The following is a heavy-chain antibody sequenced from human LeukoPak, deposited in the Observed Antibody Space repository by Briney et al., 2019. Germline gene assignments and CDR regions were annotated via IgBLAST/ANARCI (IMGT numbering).Heavy chain of an antibody. CDR1: GYTFTGYY. Sequence: ASVKVSCKTSGYTFTGYYMHWLRQAPGQGLDWMGWINPNSGGANYAQKFQGRVTMTRDTSISTAYMELSRLRSDDTAVYYCTRDRGYDYFFDYWGQGTLVTVSS. J-gene: IGHJ4*02. V-gene: IGHV1-2*02. D-gene: IGHD5-12*01. CDR2: INPNSGGA. CDR3: TRDRGYDYFFDY.